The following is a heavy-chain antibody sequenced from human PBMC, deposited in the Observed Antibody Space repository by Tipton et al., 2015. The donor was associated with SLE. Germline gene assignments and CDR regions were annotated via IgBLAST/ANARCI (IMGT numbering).Heavy chain of an antibody. J-gene: IGHJ4*02. D-gene: IGHD6-13*01. CDR3: ARHPGSSWDRGRYFDY. V-gene: IGHV4-59*08. CDR1: GISFTSYY. CDR2: ISYTGST. Sequence: LRLSCTVSGISFTSYYWSWIRQPPGKGLEWVGYISYTGSTIYNPSLKSRVTVSMDTSKSQFSLKLSSVTAADTAVYYCARHPGSSWDRGRYFDYWGQGTLVTVSS.